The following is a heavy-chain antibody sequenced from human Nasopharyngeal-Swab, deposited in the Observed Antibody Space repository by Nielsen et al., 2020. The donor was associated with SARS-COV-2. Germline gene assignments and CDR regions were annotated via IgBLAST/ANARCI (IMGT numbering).Heavy chain of an antibody. V-gene: IGHV3-11*06. J-gene: IGHJ4*02. D-gene: IGHD6-6*01. CDR3: AGEGRDSSSYYFDY. CDR2: ISSSSSYI. Sequence: GGSLRLSCAASGFTFSDYYMSWIRQAPGKGLEWVSYISSSSSYIYYADSVKGRFTISRDNAKNSLYLQMNSLRAEDTAVYYCAGEGRDSSSYYFDYWGQGTLVTVSS. CDR1: GFTFSDYY.